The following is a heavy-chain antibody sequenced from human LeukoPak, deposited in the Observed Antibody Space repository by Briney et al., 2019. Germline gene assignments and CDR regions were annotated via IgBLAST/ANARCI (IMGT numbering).Heavy chain of an antibody. CDR2: INPNSGGT. J-gene: IGHJ1*01. Sequence: ASVKVSCKASGYTCTGYYMHWVRQAPGQGLEWMGWINPNSGGTNYAQKFQGRVTMTRDTSISTAYMELSRLRSDDTAVYYCAREGSGWYMDFQHWGQGTLVTVSS. V-gene: IGHV1-2*02. CDR1: GYTCTGYY. D-gene: IGHD6-19*01. CDR3: AREGSGWYMDFQH.